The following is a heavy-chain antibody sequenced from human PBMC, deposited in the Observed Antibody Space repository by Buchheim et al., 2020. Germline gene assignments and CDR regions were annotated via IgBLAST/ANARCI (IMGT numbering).Heavy chain of an antibody. CDR3: ARVGVDTARGGYGMDV. CDR1: GGTFSSYA. J-gene: IGHJ6*02. D-gene: IGHD5-18*01. Sequence: QVQLVQSGAEVKKPGSSVKVSCKASGGTFSSYAISWVRQAPGQGLEWMGRIIPILGIANYAQKFQGRVTITADKSTSTAYMELSSLISEDTAVYYCARVGVDTARGGYGMDVWGQGTT. CDR2: IIPILGIA. V-gene: IGHV1-69*04.